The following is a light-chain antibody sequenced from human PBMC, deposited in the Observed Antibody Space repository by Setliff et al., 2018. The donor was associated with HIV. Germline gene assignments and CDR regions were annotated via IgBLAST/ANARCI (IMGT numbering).Light chain of an antibody. V-gene: IGLV3-21*03. CDR1: KIGSKS. CDR2: DDN. CDR3: QVWDSSSDHHV. Sequence: ELTQPPSVSVAPGKTARITCGGNKIGSKSVHWYQQKPGQAPVLVVYDDNDRPSGIPERFSGSNSGNTATLTISRVEAGDEADYYCQVWDSSSDHHVFGTGTKVTVL. J-gene: IGLJ1*01.